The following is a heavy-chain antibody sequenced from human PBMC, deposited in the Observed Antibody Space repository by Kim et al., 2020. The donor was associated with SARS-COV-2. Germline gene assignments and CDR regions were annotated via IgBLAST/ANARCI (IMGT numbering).Heavy chain of an antibody. CDR2: KYYSGST. CDR3: ARLSEWVIISGTGYFD. J-gene: IGHJ4*01. CDR1: GGSISSSTYY. Sequence: SETLSLTCTVSGGSISSSTYYWGWIRQPPGRGLEWIGTKYYSGSTYYNPSLKSRVTISVDTSKNQFSLKLSSVTAADTAVYYCARLSEWVIISGTGYFD. D-gene: IGHD3-3*01. V-gene: IGHV4-39*01.